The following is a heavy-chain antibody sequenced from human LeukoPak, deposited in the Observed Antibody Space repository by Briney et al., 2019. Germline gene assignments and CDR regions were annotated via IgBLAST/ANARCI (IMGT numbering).Heavy chain of an antibody. V-gene: IGHV4-4*09. CDR3: ARHYYMDV. J-gene: IGHJ6*03. Sequence: SETLSLTCTVSGGSISSYYWSWIRQPPGKGLEWIGYIYTSGSTKYNTSLKSRVTISVGTSKNQFSLKLSSVTAADTAVYYCARHYYMDVWGKGTTVTVSS. CDR2: IYTSGST. CDR1: GGSISSYY.